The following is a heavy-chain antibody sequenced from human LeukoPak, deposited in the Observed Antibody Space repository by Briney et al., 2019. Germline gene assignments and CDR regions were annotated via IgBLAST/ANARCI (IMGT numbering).Heavy chain of an antibody. CDR1: GYTFTSYD. CDR3: ARGSTGYNPSSY. D-gene: IGHD5-12*01. V-gene: IGHV1-8*01. J-gene: IGHJ4*02. Sequence: ASVKVSCKASGYTFTSYDINWVRQATGQGLEWMGWMNPNSGNTGYAQKFQGRVTMTRNTSISTAYMELSSLRSDDTAVYYCARGSTGYNPSSYWGQGTLVTVSS. CDR2: MNPNSGNT.